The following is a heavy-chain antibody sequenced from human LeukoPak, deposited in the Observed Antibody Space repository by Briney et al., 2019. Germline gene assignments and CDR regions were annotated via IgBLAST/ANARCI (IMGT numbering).Heavy chain of an antibody. Sequence: GGSLRLSCAAAGFTFSSYGMSWVRQAPGKGLEWVSSISGSGSNTYQPDSVKGRFTISRDNSKNTLYLQMNSLRAEDTAVYYCAREGRYGYTNRGVVDYWGQGTLVTVSS. CDR1: GFTFSSYG. CDR3: AREGRYGYTNRGVVDY. CDR2: ISGSGSNT. D-gene: IGHD5-24*01. V-gene: IGHV3-23*01. J-gene: IGHJ4*02.